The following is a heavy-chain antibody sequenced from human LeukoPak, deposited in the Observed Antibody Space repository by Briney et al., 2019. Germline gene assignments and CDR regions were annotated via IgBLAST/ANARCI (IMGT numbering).Heavy chain of an antibody. Sequence: GGSLRLSCAASGFTFSSYAMSWVRQAPGKGLEWVSAISGGGGGTYFADSVKGRFTISRDNSKNTLYLQMNSLRAEDTAVYYCVYHMAPRANDAFDIWGQGTMVTVSS. J-gene: IGHJ3*02. CDR1: GFTFSSYA. CDR3: VYHMAPRANDAFDI. D-gene: IGHD3-16*02. CDR2: ISGGGGGT. V-gene: IGHV3-23*01.